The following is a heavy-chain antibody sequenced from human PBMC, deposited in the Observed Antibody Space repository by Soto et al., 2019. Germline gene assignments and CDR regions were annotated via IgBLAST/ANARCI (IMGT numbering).Heavy chain of an antibody. D-gene: IGHD1-26*01. J-gene: IGHJ3*02. V-gene: IGHV3-33*01. CDR3: ARDKGEGSIDAFDI. CDR1: GFTFSSYG. CDR2: IWYDGSNK. Sequence: QVQLVESGGGVVQPGRSLRLSCAASGFTFSSYGMHWVRQAPGKGLEWVAVIWYDGSNKYYADSVKGRFTISTDNSKNTLYLQMNSLRAEDTAVYYCARDKGEGSIDAFDIWGQGTMVTVSS.